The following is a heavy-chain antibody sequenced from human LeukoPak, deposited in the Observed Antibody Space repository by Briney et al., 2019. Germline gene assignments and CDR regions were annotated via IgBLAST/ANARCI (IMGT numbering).Heavy chain of an antibody. V-gene: IGHV4-31*03. Sequence: PQTLSLTCTVSGGPISRGVYFWTWIRQHPGKGLEWIGYIYYSGSTYYNPSLKSRLTISVDTSNNQFSLNLRSVTAADTAVYYCARADAFGNNNYLNWFDSWGQGILVTVSS. D-gene: IGHD4-11*01. CDR2: IYYSGST. CDR3: ARADAFGNNNYLNWFDS. CDR1: GGPISRGVYF. J-gene: IGHJ5*01.